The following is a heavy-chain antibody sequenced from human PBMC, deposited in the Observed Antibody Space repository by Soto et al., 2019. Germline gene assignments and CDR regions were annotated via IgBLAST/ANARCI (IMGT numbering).Heavy chain of an antibody. CDR3: AKDHLTTTVTTVGY. CDR2: ISYHGSDK. CDR1: GSTFSNYG. V-gene: IGHV3-30*18. Sequence: QVQLVESGGGVVQPGRSLRLSCAASGSTFSNYGMHWVRQAPGKGLEWVAVISYHGSDKYYADSVKGRFTISRDNSKNTLYLQMDSLRAEDTAVYYCAKDHLTTTVTTVGYWGQGTLVTVSS. D-gene: IGHD4-17*01. J-gene: IGHJ4*02.